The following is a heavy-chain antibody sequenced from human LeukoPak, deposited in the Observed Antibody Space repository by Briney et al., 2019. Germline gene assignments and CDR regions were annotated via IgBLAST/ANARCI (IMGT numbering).Heavy chain of an antibody. Sequence: ASVKVSCKASGYTFTDYSMHWVRQAPGQGFEWMGRINPNSGGTNYAQKFQGRVTMTRDTSISTAYMELSRLRPDDTAVYYCARDYRGCSSTSCLYYFDYWGQGTLVTVSS. V-gene: IGHV1-2*06. CDR2: INPNSGGT. CDR3: ARDYRGCSSTSCLYYFDY. CDR1: GYTFTDYS. J-gene: IGHJ4*02. D-gene: IGHD2-2*01.